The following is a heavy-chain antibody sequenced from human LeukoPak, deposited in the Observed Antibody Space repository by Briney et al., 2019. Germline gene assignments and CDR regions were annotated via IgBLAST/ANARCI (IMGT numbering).Heavy chain of an antibody. Sequence: SQTLSLTCAISGDSVPSNSATWNWIRQSPSRGLEWLGRTYFRSKWYNGYAVSMKGRITITPDTSKNQFSLQLHSVTPEDTAVYYCATEKYWGQGTLVTVSS. CDR3: ATEKY. CDR1: GDSVPSNSAT. V-gene: IGHV6-1*01. CDR2: TYFRSKWYN. J-gene: IGHJ4*02. D-gene: IGHD2-21*02.